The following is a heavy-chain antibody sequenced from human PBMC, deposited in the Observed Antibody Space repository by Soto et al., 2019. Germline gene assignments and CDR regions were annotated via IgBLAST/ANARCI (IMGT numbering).Heavy chain of an antibody. CDR3: ARGTPYDILTGYYLGY. CDR2: IDPSDSYT. Sequence: GESLKISCKGSGYSFTSYWISWVRQMPGKGLEWMGRIDPSDSYTNYSPSFQGHVTISADKSISTAYLQWSSLRAEDTAVYYCARGTPYDILTGYYLGYWGQGTLVTVSS. V-gene: IGHV5-10-1*01. J-gene: IGHJ4*02. CDR1: GYSFTSYW. D-gene: IGHD3-9*01.